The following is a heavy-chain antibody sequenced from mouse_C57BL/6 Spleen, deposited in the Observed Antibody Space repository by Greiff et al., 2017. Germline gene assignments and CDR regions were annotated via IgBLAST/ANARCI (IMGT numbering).Heavy chain of an antibody. CDR2: IDPYSGGT. V-gene: IGHV1-72*01. CDR3: ARTITTVSYGYFDV. D-gene: IGHD1-1*01. Sequence: QVQLQQPGAELVKPGASVKLSCKASGYTFTSYWMHWVKQRPGRGLEWIGRIDPYSGGTKYNEKFKSKATLTVDKPSSTAYMQLSSLTSEDSAVYDCARTITTVSYGYFDVWGTGTTVTVSS. J-gene: IGHJ1*03. CDR1: GYTFTSYW.